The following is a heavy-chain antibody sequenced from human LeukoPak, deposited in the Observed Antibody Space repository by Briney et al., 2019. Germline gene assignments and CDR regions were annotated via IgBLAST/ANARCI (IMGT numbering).Heavy chain of an antibody. CDR2: IGISSGNT. CDR3: ARDTKYAFDN. Sequence: GGSLRLSCAASGFTFSHYSMNWVRQAPGKGLEWITYIGISSGNTKYADSVKGRFTISGDKAKNSVYLQMNSLRVEDTAVYYCARDTKYAFDNWGQGTLVTVSS. CDR1: GFTFSHYS. D-gene: IGHD2-2*01. J-gene: IGHJ4*02. V-gene: IGHV3-48*01.